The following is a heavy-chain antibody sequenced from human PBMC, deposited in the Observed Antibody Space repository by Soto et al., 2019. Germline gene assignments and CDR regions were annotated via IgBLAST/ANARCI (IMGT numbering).Heavy chain of an antibody. CDR1: GSTFSRYG. D-gene: IGHD3-10*01. CDR3: ATDDRTGSVWFSNYYYCMDV. Sequence: PGGSMRLSCAASGSTFSRYGMSWVRQAPGKGLEWVSGISSSGGSIPYADSVEGRFTISRDNSKNTLYLQMNSLRVEDSAVYYCATDDRTGSVWFSNYYYCMDVWGQGTTVTLSS. CDR2: ISSSGGSI. V-gene: IGHV3-23*01. J-gene: IGHJ6*02.